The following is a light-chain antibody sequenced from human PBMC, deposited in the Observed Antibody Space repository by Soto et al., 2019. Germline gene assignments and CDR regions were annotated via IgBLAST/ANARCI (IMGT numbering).Light chain of an antibody. CDR3: SSYADTNNYV. Sequence: QSLLTQPPSASGSPGQSVTISCTGTSSDVGTYNFVSWYQQHPGKAPKLMVYEVSMRPSGVPDRFSGSKSGNTASLTVSGLQAEDEADYFCSSYADTNNYVFGTGTKVTVL. J-gene: IGLJ1*01. CDR2: EVS. CDR1: SSDVGTYNF. V-gene: IGLV2-8*01.